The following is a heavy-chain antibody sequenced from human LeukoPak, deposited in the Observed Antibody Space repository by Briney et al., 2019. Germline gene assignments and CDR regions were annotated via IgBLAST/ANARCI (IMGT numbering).Heavy chain of an antibody. J-gene: IGHJ6*02. Sequence: PSETLSLTCAVYGGSFSGYYWSWIRQPPGKGLEWLGEINHSGITNYNPSLKSRVTLSVDTSKSQFPLKLTSVTAADTAVYYCAREGRDYDSLERMDVWGQGTTVTVSS. V-gene: IGHV4-34*01. CDR3: AREGRDYDSLERMDV. CDR2: INHSGIT. CDR1: GGSFSGYY. D-gene: IGHD3-16*01.